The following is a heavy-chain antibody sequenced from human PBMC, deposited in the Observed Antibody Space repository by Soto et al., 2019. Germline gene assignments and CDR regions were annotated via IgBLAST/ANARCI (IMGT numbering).Heavy chain of an antibody. D-gene: IGHD6-13*01. J-gene: IGHJ3*02. V-gene: IGHV4-39*01. Sequence: QLQLQESGPGLVKPSETLSLTCTVSGGSISSSSYYWGWIRQPPGKGLEWIGSIYYSGSTYYNPSLKSRVTISVDTSKNQFSLKLSSVTAADTAVYYCASQSSWHKAFDIWGQGTMVTVSS. CDR2: IYYSGST. CDR3: ASQSSWHKAFDI. CDR1: GGSISSSSYY.